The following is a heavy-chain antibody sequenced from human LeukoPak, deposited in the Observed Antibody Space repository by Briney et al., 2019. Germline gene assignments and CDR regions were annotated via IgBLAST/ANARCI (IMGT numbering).Heavy chain of an antibody. V-gene: IGHV4-34*01. CDR3: AREGCSGGSCYSGWFDP. J-gene: IGHJ5*02. CDR2: INHSGST. CDR1: GGSFSGYY. Sequence: SETLSLTCAVYGGSFSGYYWSWIRQPPGKGLEWIGEINHSGSTNYNPSLKSRVTISVDTSKNQFSLKLSYVTAADTAVYYCAREGCSGGSCYSGWFDPWGQGTLVTVSS. D-gene: IGHD2-15*01.